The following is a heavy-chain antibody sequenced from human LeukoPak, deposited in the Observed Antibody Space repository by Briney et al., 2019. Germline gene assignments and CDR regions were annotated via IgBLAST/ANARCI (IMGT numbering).Heavy chain of an antibody. V-gene: IGHV4-39*01. CDR3: ARTYSWNYGLNFGC. D-gene: IGHD1-7*01. Sequence: SETLSLTCTVSAGSTSSSSYYWGWIRQPPGKGLEWVGNIYYGGSTYYNPSLKSRVTISVDASNNEFSLKLSSVTAADTAMYFCARTYSWNYGLNFGCWGQGTLVTVSS. CDR1: AGSTSSSSYY. CDR2: IYYGGST. J-gene: IGHJ4*02.